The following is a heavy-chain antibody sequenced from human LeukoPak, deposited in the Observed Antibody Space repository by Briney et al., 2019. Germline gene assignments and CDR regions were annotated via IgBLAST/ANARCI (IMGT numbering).Heavy chain of an antibody. CDR1: GFTFSDYY. V-gene: IGHV3-11*01. D-gene: IGHD3-10*01. CDR3: ARDRVLWFGESKDWFDP. J-gene: IGHJ5*02. Sequence: GGPLRLSCAASGFTFSDYYMSWIRQAPGKGLEWVSYISSSGSTIYYADSVKGRFTISRDNAKNSLYLQMNSLRAEDTAVYYCARDRVLWFGESKDWFDPWGQGTLVTVSS. CDR2: ISSSGSTI.